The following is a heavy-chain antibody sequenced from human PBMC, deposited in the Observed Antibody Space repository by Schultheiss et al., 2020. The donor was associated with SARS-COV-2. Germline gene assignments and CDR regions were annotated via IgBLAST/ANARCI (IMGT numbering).Heavy chain of an antibody. Sequence: GGSLRLSCAASGFTFSSYAMSWVRQAPGKGLEWVSAIGTAGDTYYPDSVKGRFTISRDNSRNTLYLQMNSLRFEDTAVYYCAKESLWFGKTYFDSWGQGTLVTVSS. J-gene: IGHJ4*02. V-gene: IGHV3-23*01. CDR3: AKESLWFGKTYFDS. CDR1: GFTFSSYA. CDR2: IGTAGDT. D-gene: IGHD3-16*01.